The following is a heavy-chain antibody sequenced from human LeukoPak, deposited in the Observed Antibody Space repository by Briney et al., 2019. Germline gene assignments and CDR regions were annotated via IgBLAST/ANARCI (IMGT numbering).Heavy chain of an antibody. J-gene: IGHJ4*02. CDR1: GYTFTSYD. Sequence: ASVKVSCKASGYTFTSYDINWVRQATGQGLEWMGWMNPNSGNTGYAQKFQGRVTMTRNTSISTAYMELSSLRAEDTAVYYCARDRFKEYGDTELGYWGQGILVTVSS. CDR2: MNPNSGNT. CDR3: ARDRFKEYGDTELGY. V-gene: IGHV1-8*01. D-gene: IGHD2-21*02.